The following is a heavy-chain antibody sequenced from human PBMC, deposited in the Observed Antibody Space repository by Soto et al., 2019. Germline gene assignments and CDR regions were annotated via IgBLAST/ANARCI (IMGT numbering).Heavy chain of an antibody. V-gene: IGHV3-48*02. J-gene: IGHJ6*02. Sequence: EVQLVESGGGLVQPGGSLRLSCAASGFSFSIYMMNWVRQAPGKGLEWVSYISSTSDTIYYADSMKGRFTVSRDNAKNSLYLQMNSLRDDDTAVYYCARGRGSCTNGVCYTYYNGLDVWGQGTTVTVSS. CDR3: ARGRGSCTNGVCYTYYNGLDV. D-gene: IGHD2-8*01. CDR2: ISSTSDTI. CDR1: GFSFSIYM.